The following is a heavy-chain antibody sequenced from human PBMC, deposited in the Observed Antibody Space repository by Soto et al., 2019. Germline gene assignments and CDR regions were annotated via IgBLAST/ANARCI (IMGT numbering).Heavy chain of an antibody. D-gene: IGHD6-25*01. J-gene: IGHJ6*03. V-gene: IGHV4-59*01. CDR3: ARRWRDAAYYSYSYMDV. CDR2: IYYSGRT. Sequence: QVQLQESGPGLVKPSETLSLTCTVSGGSISSYYWSWIRQPPGKGLEWIGYIYYSGRTNYNPSLMRRVTISVDTSKTQFPLKLRSVTAADTAVYYCARRWRDAAYYSYSYMDVWGKGTRVTVSS. CDR1: GGSISSYY.